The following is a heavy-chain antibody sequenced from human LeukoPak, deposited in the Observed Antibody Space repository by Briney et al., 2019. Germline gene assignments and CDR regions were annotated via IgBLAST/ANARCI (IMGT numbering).Heavy chain of an antibody. J-gene: IGHJ3*02. D-gene: IGHD6-25*01. CDR2: TNAGNGNT. Sequence: GWTNAGNGNTKYSQKFQGRVTITRATSASTAYMELSSLRSEDTAVYYCARESSASPRAFDIWGQGTMVTVSS. V-gene: IGHV1-3*01. CDR3: ARESSASPRAFDI.